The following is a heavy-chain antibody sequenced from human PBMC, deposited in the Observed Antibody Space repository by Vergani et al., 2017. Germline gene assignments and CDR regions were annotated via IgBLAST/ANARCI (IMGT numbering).Heavy chain of an antibody. D-gene: IGHD3-3*01. CDR1: GGSISSSSYS. Sequence: QLQLQESGPGLVKPSETLSLTCTVSGGSISSSSYSWGWIRQPPGKGLEWIGSIYYSGSTYYNPSLKSRVTISLDTSKNQFSLKLSSVTAADTAVYYCARTPRYLWSGYYTSWFDPWGQGTLVTVSS. V-gene: IGHV4-39*07. J-gene: IGHJ5*02. CDR3: ARTPRYLWSGYYTSWFDP. CDR2: IYYSGST.